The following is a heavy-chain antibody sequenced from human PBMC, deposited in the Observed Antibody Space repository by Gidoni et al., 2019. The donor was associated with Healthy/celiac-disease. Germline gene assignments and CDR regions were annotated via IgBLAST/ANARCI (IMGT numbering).Heavy chain of an antibody. D-gene: IGHD3-3*01. V-gene: IGHV4-34*01. J-gene: IGHJ3*02. Sequence: QVQLPHWGAGLLKPSETLSLTCAVSVWSFICYYWSWIRQPPGKGLDGIGEINHSGSTNYNPSLKSRVTISVDTSKKQFSLKLSSVTAADTAVYYCARGRITIFGVVIMGAFDIWGQGTMVTVSS. CDR3: ARGRITIFGVVIMGAFDI. CDR1: VWSFICYY. CDR2: INHSGST.